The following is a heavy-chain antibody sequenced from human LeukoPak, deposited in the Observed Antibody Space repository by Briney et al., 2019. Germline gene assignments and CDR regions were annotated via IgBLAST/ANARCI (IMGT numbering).Heavy chain of an antibody. CDR2: INPSSGSA. D-gene: IGHD5-24*01. Sequence: ASLNVSCKASGYTFTNYYMHWVRHAHGQGLELMGIINPSSGSANYAQKFQGSVTMTRDTSTSTVYMELSSLRSEDTAVYYCASRGEMVTIHYFAYWGQGTLVTVYS. V-gene: IGHV1-46*01. CDR1: GYTFTNYY. J-gene: IGHJ4*02. CDR3: ASRGEMVTIHYFAY.